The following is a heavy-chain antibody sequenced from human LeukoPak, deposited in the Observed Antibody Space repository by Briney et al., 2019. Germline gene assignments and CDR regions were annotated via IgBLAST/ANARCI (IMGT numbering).Heavy chain of an antibody. Sequence: PGGSLRLSCAAPGFTFSSYNMNWVRQAPGKGLEWVSSITTSSIYKYYGDSVKGRFTISRDNAKNTLYLQMNSLRAEDTAVYYCAKDTRRMITFGGVIVSTSRWGQGTLVTVSS. J-gene: IGHJ4*02. D-gene: IGHD3-16*02. CDR2: ITTSSIYK. CDR3: AKDTRRMITFGGVIVSTSR. CDR1: GFTFSSYN. V-gene: IGHV3-21*04.